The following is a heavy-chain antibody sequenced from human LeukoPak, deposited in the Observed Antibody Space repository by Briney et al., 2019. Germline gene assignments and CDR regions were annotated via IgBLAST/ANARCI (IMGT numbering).Heavy chain of an antibody. CDR1: GYTFTSYD. Sequence: VASVKVSCKASGYTFTSYDINWVRQATGQGLEWMGWMNPNSGNTGYAQKFQGRVTMTRNTSISTAYMELSSLRSEDTAVYYCARGRYSSSWYAWGTSYHYYYMDVWGKGTTVTISS. CDR2: MNPNSGNT. D-gene: IGHD6-13*01. CDR3: ARGRYSSSWYAWGTSYHYYYMDV. V-gene: IGHV1-8*01. J-gene: IGHJ6*03.